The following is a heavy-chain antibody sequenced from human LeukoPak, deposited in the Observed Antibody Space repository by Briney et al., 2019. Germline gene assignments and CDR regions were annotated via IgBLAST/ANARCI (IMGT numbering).Heavy chain of an antibody. V-gene: IGHV3-48*03. CDR2: ISDSGSPI. Sequence: GGSLRLSCAASGFTFSSHEMNWVRQPPGKGLEWVSYISDSGSPIYYADSVKGRFTISRDNAKNTLYLQMNSLRAEDTAVYYCARRARVTFDPWGQGTLVTVSS. CDR3: ARRARVTFDP. CDR1: GFTFSSHE. J-gene: IGHJ5*02.